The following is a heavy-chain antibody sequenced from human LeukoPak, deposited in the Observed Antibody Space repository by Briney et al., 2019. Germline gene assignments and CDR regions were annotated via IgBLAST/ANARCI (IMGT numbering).Heavy chain of an antibody. CDR3: ARGPYCGGDCYYNWFDP. CDR1: GGYFSGYY. J-gene: IGHJ5*02. Sequence: SETLSLTCAVYGGYFSGYYWSWIRQPPGKGLEWIGEINHSGSTNYNPSLKSRVTISVERSKNQFSLKLSSVTAADTAVYYCARGPYCGGDCYYNWFDPWGQGTLVTVSS. D-gene: IGHD2-21*02. V-gene: IGHV4-34*01. CDR2: INHSGST.